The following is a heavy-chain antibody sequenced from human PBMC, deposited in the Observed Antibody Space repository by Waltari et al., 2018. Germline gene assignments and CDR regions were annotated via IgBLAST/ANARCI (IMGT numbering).Heavy chain of an antibody. Sequence: EVQLLESGGGLVQPGGSLRLSCAASGFIFSSYTMNWVRQAPGKGLELVYIFHGGGYTDYADSVRGRFIISRDNSRNMLYLQMNSLRPEDTAVYYCAKGFDRASFDYWGQGTLVTVSS. CDR1: GFIFSSYT. D-gene: IGHD3-22*01. V-gene: IGHV3-23*03. J-gene: IGHJ4*02. CDR3: AKGFDRASFDY. CDR2: IFHGGGYT.